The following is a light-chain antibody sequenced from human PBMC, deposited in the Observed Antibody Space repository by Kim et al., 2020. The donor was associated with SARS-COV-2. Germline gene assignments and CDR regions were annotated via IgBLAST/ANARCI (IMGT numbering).Light chain of an antibody. CDR1: SSNIGAGFD. Sequence: QSVLTQPPSVSGAPGQRVTISCTWSSSNIGAGFDVHWYQHLPGAAPKLLIYGNNNRPSGVPDRFSGSKSGTSASLAITGLQAEDEADYYCQSYDSSLSAVFGGGTQLTVL. CDR2: GNN. V-gene: IGLV1-40*01. CDR3: QSYDSSLSAV. J-gene: IGLJ2*01.